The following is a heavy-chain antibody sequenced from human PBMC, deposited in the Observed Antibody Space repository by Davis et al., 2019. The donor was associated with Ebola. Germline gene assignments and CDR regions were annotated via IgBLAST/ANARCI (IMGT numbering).Heavy chain of an antibody. CDR1: GGSVSSGSYY. J-gene: IGHJ6*02. D-gene: IGHD2-2*01. CDR2: IYYSGST. CDR3: AREVYCSSTSCYSNYYGMDV. Sequence: PSETLSLTCTVSGGSVSSGSYYWSWIRQPPGKGLEWIGYIYYSGSTNYNPSLKSRVTISVDTSKNQFSLKLSSVTAADTAVYYCAREVYCSSTSCYSNYYGMDVWGQGTTVTVSS. V-gene: IGHV4-61*01.